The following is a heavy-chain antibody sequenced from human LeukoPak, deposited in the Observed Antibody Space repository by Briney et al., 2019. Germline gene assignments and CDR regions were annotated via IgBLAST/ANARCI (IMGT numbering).Heavy chain of an antibody. CDR3: ARNAYYSADY. V-gene: IGHV4-4*02. J-gene: IGHJ4*01. D-gene: IGHD4/OR15-4a*01. CDR1: GDSLSSGYW. CDR2: IFHSGST. Sequence: PSETLSLTCVVSGDSLSSGYWWSWVRQPPGKGLEWIGEIFHSGSTNYNPSLKSRVTISVDNSKNHFSLTVNSVTAADTAVYYCARNAYYSADYWGRGTLVTVSS.